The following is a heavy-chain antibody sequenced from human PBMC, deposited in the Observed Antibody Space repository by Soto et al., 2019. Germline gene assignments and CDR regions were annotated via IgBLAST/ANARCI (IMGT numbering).Heavy chain of an antibody. D-gene: IGHD6-6*01. J-gene: IGHJ6*02. CDR2: INPSGGST. CDR3: ARDIDKTSSAVYYYYGMDV. Sequence: GASVKVSCKASGYTFTSYYMHWVRQAPGQGLEWMGIINPSGGSTSYAQKFQGRVTMTRGTSTSTVYMELSSLRSEDTAVYYCARDIDKTSSAVYYYYGMDVWGQGTTVTVSS. V-gene: IGHV1-46*01. CDR1: GYTFTSYY.